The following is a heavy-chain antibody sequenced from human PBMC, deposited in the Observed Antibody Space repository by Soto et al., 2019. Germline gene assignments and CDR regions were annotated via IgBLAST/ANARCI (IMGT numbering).Heavy chain of an antibody. CDR3: TTDPDLGYYYYGMDV. CDR2: IKSKTDGGTT. CDR1: GFTFSNAW. Sequence: LRLSCAASGFTFSNAWMSWVRQAPGKGLEWVGRIKSKTDGGTTDYAAPVKGRFTISRDDSKNTLYLQMNSLKTEDTAVYYCTTDPDLGYYYYGMDVWGQGTTVTVSS. V-gene: IGHV3-15*01. J-gene: IGHJ6*02.